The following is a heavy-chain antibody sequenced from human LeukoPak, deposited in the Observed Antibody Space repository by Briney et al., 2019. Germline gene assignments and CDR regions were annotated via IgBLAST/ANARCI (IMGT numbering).Heavy chain of an antibody. D-gene: IGHD4-17*01. V-gene: IGHV3-30*02. CDR1: GFTFSNYG. Sequence: GGSLRLSCAASGFTFSNYGMHWVRQAPGKGLEWVAFIRYDGSNKYYPDSVKGRFTISRDNSKNTLYLQMNSLRAEDTAVYYCAKNLPQDPYGDFLYYYYYMDVWGKGTTVTVSS. CDR2: IRYDGSNK. J-gene: IGHJ6*03. CDR3: AKNLPQDPYGDFLYYYYYMDV.